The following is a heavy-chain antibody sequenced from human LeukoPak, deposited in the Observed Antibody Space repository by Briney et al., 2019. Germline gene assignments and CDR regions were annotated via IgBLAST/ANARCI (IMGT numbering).Heavy chain of an antibody. CDR2: ISGSGGST. Sequence: PGGSLRLSCAASGFTFSSYGMSWVRQAPGKGLEWVSAISGSGGSTYYADSVKGRFTISRDNAKNSLYLQMNSLRAEDTAVYYCARSFTLIGGGFDYWGQGTLVTVSS. V-gene: IGHV3-23*01. CDR3: ARSFTLIGGGFDY. D-gene: IGHD3-22*01. J-gene: IGHJ4*02. CDR1: GFTFSSYG.